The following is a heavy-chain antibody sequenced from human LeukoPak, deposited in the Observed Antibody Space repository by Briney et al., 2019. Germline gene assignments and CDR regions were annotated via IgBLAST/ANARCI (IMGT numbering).Heavy chain of an antibody. CDR3: STTYYYDSSEGY. CDR2: IKSKTDGGTT. CDR1: GFTFGNAW. V-gene: IGHV3-15*07. Sequence: PGGSLRLSCAASGFTFGNAWMNWVRQAPGKGVEWVGRIKSKTDGGTTDYAALVKGRFTISRDDSKNTLYLQMNSLKTEDTAVYYCSTTYYYDSSEGYWGQGTLVTVSS. J-gene: IGHJ4*02. D-gene: IGHD3-22*01.